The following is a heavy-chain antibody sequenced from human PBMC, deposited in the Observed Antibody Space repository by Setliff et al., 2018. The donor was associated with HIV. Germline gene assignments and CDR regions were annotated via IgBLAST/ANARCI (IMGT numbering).Heavy chain of an antibody. Sequence: ASVKVSCKVSGYTLTELSRHWVRQAPGKGLEWMGSFDPKDGKTRYAQKFQGRVTMTEDTSTDTAYMELSSLRSEYTAVYYCARDWDYSDSNGNLDSWGQGTLVTVSS. J-gene: IGHJ4*02. D-gene: IGHD3-22*01. V-gene: IGHV1-24*01. CDR1: GYTLTELS. CDR2: FDPKDGKT. CDR3: ARDWDYSDSNGNLDS.